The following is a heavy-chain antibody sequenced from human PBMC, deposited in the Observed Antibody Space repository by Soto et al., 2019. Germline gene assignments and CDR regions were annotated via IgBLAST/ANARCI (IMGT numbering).Heavy chain of an antibody. Sequence: PXGSLRLSCAASGFTFSSYGMSWVRQAPGKGLEWVSAISGSGDSTYYADSVKGRFTISRDNSKNTLYLQMNSLRAEDTALYYCAKGYYYGSGSYIVKDFFDYWGQGTLVTVSS. J-gene: IGHJ4*02. CDR3: AKGYYYGSGSYIVKDFFDY. CDR1: GFTFSSYG. V-gene: IGHV3-23*01. D-gene: IGHD3-10*01. CDR2: ISGSGDST.